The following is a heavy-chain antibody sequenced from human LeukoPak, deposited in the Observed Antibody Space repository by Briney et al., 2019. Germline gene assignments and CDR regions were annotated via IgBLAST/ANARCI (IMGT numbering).Heavy chain of an antibody. J-gene: IGHJ4*02. CDR3: ANEVRPNDY. V-gene: IGHV3-23*01. D-gene: IGHD1-1*01. CDR1: GFAFSSHA. CDR2: IDISGGST. Sequence: GRSLRLSCAASGFAFSSHAMCWVRQAPGKGLEWVSSIDISGGSTYYADSAEGRFTISRDNSKNTLYLQMNGLRGEDTALYYCANEVRPNDYWGQGTLVTVSS.